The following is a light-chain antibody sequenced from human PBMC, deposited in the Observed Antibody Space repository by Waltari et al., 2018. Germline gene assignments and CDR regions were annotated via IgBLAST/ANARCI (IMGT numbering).Light chain of an antibody. CDR3: CSYSGSSTAVV. Sequence: QSALTQPASVSGSPGQSITIPCTGTNSNVGGFNYVSWYQQHPGNAPKLIIYAVTQRPSGVSDRVSGSKAGNMASLTISGLQADDEADYHCCSYSGSSTAVVLGGGTKLTVL. CDR2: AVT. J-gene: IGLJ2*01. CDR1: NSNVGGFNY. V-gene: IGLV2-14*03.